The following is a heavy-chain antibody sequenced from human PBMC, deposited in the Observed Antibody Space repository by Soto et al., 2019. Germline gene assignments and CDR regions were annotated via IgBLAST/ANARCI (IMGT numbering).Heavy chain of an antibody. CDR2: IYSDGTT. V-gene: IGHV4-4*07. D-gene: IGHD2-2*01. CDR1: GGSISGYY. J-gene: IGHJ6*02. CDR3: SRVGCSNSKCYTRGMDV. Sequence: SETLSLTCTVSGGSISGYYWSWVRQPAGKGLEWVGRIYSDGTTNYSPSLKSRVTMSLDASKDQFSLHLNSVTAADTAVYYCSRVGCSNSKCYTRGMDVWGQGTTVTVSS.